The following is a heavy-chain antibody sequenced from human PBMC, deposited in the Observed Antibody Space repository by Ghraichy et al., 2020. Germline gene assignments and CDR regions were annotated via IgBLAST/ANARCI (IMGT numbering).Heavy chain of an antibody. CDR1: GFTFSSYA. V-gene: IGHV3-30-3*01. D-gene: IGHD3-10*01. CDR2: ISYDGSNK. Sequence: GESLNISCAASGFTFSSYAMHWVRQAPGKGLEWVAVISYDGSNKYYADSVKGRFTISRDNSKNTLYLQMNSLRAEDTAVYYCASTTVLLWFGEFDYWGQGTLVTVSS. J-gene: IGHJ4*02. CDR3: ASTTVLLWFGEFDY.